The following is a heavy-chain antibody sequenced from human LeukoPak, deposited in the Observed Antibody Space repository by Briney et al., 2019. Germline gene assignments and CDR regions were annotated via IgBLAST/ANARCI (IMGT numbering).Heavy chain of an antibody. CDR1: GFTLSTYY. Sequence: GGSLRLSCAASGFTLSTYYMNWVRQAPGKGLEWVTLISYDGGNQNYADSVKGRFTISRDNAKNMLYLQMNSLRPEDTAVYYCARDPPFSSGWSQNHFDHWGQGTLVTVSS. V-gene: IGHV3-30*04. CDR3: ARDPPFSSGWSQNHFDH. J-gene: IGHJ4*02. D-gene: IGHD6-19*01. CDR2: ISYDGGNQ.